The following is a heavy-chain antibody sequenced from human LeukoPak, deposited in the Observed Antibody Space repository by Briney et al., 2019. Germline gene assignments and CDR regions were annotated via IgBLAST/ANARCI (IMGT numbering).Heavy chain of an antibody. CDR2: IYYSGST. V-gene: IGHV4-59*01. D-gene: IGHD3-22*01. CDR1: GGSLSNYY. J-gene: IGHJ4*02. CDR3: ARARGYYDY. Sequence: SETLSLTCTVSGGSLSNYYWSWVPQPPGKGLEGSGYIYYSGSTNYNPSLTSRITISLDTSKNQFSLKLTSVTAADTALYYCARARGYYDYWGQGTLVTVSS.